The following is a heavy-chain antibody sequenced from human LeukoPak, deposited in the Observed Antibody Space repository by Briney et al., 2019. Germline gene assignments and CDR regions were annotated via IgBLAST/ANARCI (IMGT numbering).Heavy chain of an antibody. J-gene: IGHJ1*01. Sequence: GGSLRLSCAASGFTFSSYGMHWVRQAPGKGLEWVAFIRYDGSDKYYADSVKGRFTISRDNSKNTLYLQMNSLRAEDTAVYYCAKVGILTGHTSPYASFQHWGQGTLVTVSS. CDR2: IRYDGSDK. D-gene: IGHD3-9*01. CDR3: AKVGILTGHTSPYASFQH. V-gene: IGHV3-30*02. CDR1: GFTFSSYG.